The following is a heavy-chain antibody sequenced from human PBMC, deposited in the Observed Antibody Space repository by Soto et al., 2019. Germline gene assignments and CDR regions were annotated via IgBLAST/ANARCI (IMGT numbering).Heavy chain of an antibody. Sequence: EVQLVESGGGLVQPGRSLRLSCAASGFTFDDYAMHWVRQAPGKGLEWVSCISWNSGSIGYADSVNGRFTISRDKAKNYMYLQMKSLRAEHTAVYYYAKGRQLLKEGSGYWGQGTLVTVSS. V-gene: IGHV3-9*01. CDR3: AKGRQLLKEGSGY. D-gene: IGHD2-2*01. J-gene: IGHJ4*02. CDR2: ISWNSGSI. CDR1: GFTFDDYA.